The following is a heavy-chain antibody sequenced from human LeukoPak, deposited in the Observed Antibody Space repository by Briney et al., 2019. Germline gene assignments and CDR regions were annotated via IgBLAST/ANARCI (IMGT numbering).Heavy chain of an antibody. Sequence: PGGSLRLSCAGSGFTFGNYWMTWVRQAPGKGLEWVAQMNQDGSLQYYGDSVRGRFNISRDNAKNSVFLQMNSLRAGDTAVYYCARDDVAAWYVYWGQGTLVTVSS. CDR3: ARDDVAAWYVY. D-gene: IGHD6-13*01. CDR2: MNQDGSLQ. CDR1: GFTFGNYW. V-gene: IGHV3-7*01. J-gene: IGHJ4*02.